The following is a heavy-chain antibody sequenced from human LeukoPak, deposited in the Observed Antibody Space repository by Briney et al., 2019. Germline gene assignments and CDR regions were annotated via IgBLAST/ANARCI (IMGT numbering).Heavy chain of an antibody. CDR3: ARDIAVAGPIYYYYGMDV. D-gene: IGHD6-19*01. Sequence: PGRSLRLSCAASGFTFSSYAMHWVRQAPGKGLEWVAVISYDGSNKYYADSVKGRFTISRDNSKNTLYLQMNSLRAEDTAVYYCARDIAVAGPIYYYYGMDVWGQGTTVTVSS. V-gene: IGHV3-30-3*01. CDR1: GFTFSSYA. J-gene: IGHJ6*02. CDR2: ISYDGSNK.